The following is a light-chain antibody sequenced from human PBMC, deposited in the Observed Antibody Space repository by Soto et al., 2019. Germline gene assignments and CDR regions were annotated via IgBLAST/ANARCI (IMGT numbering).Light chain of an antibody. Sequence: EIVLTQSPGTLSLSAGERATLSCRASQSVGSSYLAWYQQKPGQAPTVLIYGASSRATGIPGRFSGSGSGTDFTLTISRLEPEDFAGYYCQNYDTAPTFGQGTKVEI. CDR3: QNYDTAPT. J-gene: IGKJ1*01. CDR2: GAS. V-gene: IGKV3-20*01. CDR1: QSVGSSY.